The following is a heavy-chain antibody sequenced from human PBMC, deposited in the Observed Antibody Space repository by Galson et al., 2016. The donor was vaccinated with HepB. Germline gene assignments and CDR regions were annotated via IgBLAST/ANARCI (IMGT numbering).Heavy chain of an antibody. V-gene: IGHV3-30*07. Sequence: SLRLSCAASGFTFSNYVMHWVRQAPGKGLEWVAVISYEGSSKNYEDSVKGRFTISRDSSKNTLFLQMNSLRAEDTAVYHCTKDVGPICYDYWGQGTLVTVSS. D-gene: IGHD1-26*01. CDR1: GFTFSNYV. J-gene: IGHJ4*02. CDR3: TKDVGPICYDY. CDR2: ISYEGSSK.